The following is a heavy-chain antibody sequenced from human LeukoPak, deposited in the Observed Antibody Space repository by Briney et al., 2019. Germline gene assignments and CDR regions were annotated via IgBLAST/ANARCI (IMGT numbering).Heavy chain of an antibody. CDR3: AGSSGWARYFDY. D-gene: IGHD6-19*01. V-gene: IGHV3-30*03. CDR1: GFTFSSHG. CDR2: ILCDGSNE. J-gene: IGHJ4*02. Sequence: GGSLRLSCGASGFTFSSHGMHWVRQAPGKGLEWVAFILCDGSNEYYADSVKGRFTISRDNSKNTLYLQMNSLRTEDTAVYYCAGSSGWARYFDYWGQGTLVTVSS.